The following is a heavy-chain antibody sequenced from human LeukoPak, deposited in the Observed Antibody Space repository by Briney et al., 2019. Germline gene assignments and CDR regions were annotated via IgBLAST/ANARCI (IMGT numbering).Heavy chain of an antibody. D-gene: IGHD5-24*01. CDR2: ISYDGGKK. J-gene: IGHJ3*02. CDR3: ARVRDGYNDAYDI. V-gene: IGHV3-30*03. Sequence: GGSLRLSCAASGFTFSSHDMHWVRQAPGKGLEWVAIISYDGGKKDYADSVKGRFTISRDNSKNTLYLQMNSLRAEDTAVYYCARVRDGYNDAYDIWGQGTMVTVSS. CDR1: GFTFSSHD.